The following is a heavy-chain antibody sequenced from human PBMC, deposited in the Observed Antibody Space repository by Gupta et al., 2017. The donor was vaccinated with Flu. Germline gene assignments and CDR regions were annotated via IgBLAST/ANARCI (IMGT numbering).Heavy chain of an antibody. CDR3: ARVRSGSYYSGSYFDY. CDR1: GGSISSINW. Sequence: QVQLQESGSGLVKPSGTLSLLCAVSGGSISSINWWSWVRQSPGKGLEWIGDIFHSGSTNYNPSLKSRFTISVDKPKNQFSLKLNSGTAADTTVYYCARVRSGSYYSGSYFDYWGQGTLVTISS. CDR2: IFHSGST. V-gene: IGHV4-4*02. J-gene: IGHJ4*02. D-gene: IGHD1-26*01.